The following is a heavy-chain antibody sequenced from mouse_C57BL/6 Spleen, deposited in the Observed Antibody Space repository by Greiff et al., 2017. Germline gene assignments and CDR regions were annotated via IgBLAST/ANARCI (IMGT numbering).Heavy chain of an antibody. CDR3: ARRPYSNYVGTYAMDY. V-gene: IGHV8-12*01. CDR2: IYWDDDK. CDR1: GFSLSTSGMG. Sequence: QVTLKVSGPGILQSSQTLSLTCSFSGFSLSTSGMGVSWIRQPSGKGLEWLAHIYWDDDKRYNPSLKSRLTISTDTSRNQVFLKITSVDTADTATYYCARRPYSNYVGTYAMDYWGQGTSVTVSS. D-gene: IGHD2-5*01. J-gene: IGHJ4*01.